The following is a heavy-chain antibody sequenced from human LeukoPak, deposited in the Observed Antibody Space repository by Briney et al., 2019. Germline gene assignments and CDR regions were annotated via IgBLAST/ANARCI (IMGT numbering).Heavy chain of an antibody. CDR3: ARALSGSYEHYFDY. CDR2: IYYSGGT. V-gene: IGHV4-4*02. Sequence: PSGTLSLTCAVSGGSISSSNWWSWVRQPPGKGLEWIGSIYYSGGTYYNPSLKSRVTISVDTSKNQFSLKLSSVTAADTAVYYCARALSGSYEHYFDYWGQGTLVTVSS. D-gene: IGHD1-26*01. CDR1: GGSISSSNW. J-gene: IGHJ4*02.